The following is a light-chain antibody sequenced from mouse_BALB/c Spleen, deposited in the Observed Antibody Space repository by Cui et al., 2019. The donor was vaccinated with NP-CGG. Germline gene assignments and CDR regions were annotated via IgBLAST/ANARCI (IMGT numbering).Light chain of an antibody. Sequence: QAVVTQESAHTTSPGGTVILTWRSSTGAFTTSNYANWVQEKPDHLFTGLIGGTNNRVPGVPARFSGSLIGDKAALTITGAQTEDDAIYFCALWYSTHWVFGGGTKLTVL. J-gene: IGLJ1*01. V-gene: IGLV2*02. CDR1: TGAFTTSNY. CDR3: ALWYSTHWV. CDR2: GTN.